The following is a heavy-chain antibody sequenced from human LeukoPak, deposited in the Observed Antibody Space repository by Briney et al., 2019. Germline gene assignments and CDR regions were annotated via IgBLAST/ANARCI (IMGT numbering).Heavy chain of an antibody. CDR2: ISGSGGST. J-gene: IGHJ4*02. CDR1: GFTFSSYA. V-gene: IGHV3-23*01. CDR3: AKDGGWWELPRYFDY. Sequence: GGSLRLSCAASGFTFSSYAMSWVRQAPGKGLEWVSTISGSGGSTYYADSVKGRLTISRDNSKNTLFLQMNSLRAEDTAVYYCAKDGGWWELPRYFDYWGQGTLVTVSS. D-gene: IGHD2-15*01.